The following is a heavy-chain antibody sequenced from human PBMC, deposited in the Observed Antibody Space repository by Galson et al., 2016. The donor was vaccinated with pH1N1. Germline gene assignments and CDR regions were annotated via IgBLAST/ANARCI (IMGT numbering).Heavy chain of an antibody. V-gene: IGHV4-34*01. CDR1: GGSFSTYY. J-gene: IGHJ5*02. CDR2: INESGDT. CDR3: ARTLFRQQLVRKSNCFDP. Sequence: TLSLTCAVYGGSFSTYYWTWIRQPPGKGLEWIGEINESGDTNYNASLKSRVTLSVDTSNNQFSLRLSSMTAADTAVYYCARTLFRQQLVRKSNCFDPWGQGTLVTVSS. D-gene: IGHD6-13*01.